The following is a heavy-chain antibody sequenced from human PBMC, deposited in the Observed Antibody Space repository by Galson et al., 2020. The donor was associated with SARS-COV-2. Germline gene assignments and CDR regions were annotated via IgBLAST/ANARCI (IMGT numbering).Heavy chain of an antibody. CDR3: AKVIEATGPNYFDY. J-gene: IGHJ4*02. Sequence: GGSLRLSCEVSGFTFSSYAMSWVRQSPGEGLEWVSLIYSGGNTYYPDSVKGRFIISRDNSRNTLYLQIKSLRTEDTAIYYCAKVIEATGPNYFDYWGRGTLVTVSS. V-gene: IGHV3-23*03. CDR2: IYSGGNT. CDR1: GFTFSSYA. D-gene: IGHD1-1*01.